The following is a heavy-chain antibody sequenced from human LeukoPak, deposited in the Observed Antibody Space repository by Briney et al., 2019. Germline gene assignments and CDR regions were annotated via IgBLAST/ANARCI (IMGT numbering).Heavy chain of an antibody. J-gene: IGHJ6*02. D-gene: IGHD2-15*01. CDR2: ISYDGNNK. CDR3: AKGLGVGYCRDGSCYVYGMDV. CDR1: GFTFSRYG. V-gene: IGHV3-30*18. Sequence: PGRSLRLSCAASGFTFSRYGMHWVRQAPGKGLEWVAVISYDGNNKYYADSVKGRFTISRDNSKNTLYLQMNSLRPEDTAVFYCAKGLGVGYCRDGSCYVYGMDVWGQGTTVTVSS.